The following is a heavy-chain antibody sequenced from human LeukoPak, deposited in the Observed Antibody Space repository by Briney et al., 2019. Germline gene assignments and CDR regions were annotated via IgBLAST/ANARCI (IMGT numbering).Heavy chain of an antibody. V-gene: IGHV1-8*01. Sequence: ASVKVSCKASGYTFTSSDINWVRQATGQGLEWMGWMNPNSGNTGYAQKFQGRVTMTRNTSIRTAYMELSSLRSEDTAVYYCARDPIGSRWPYYFDYWGQGTLVTVSS. J-gene: IGHJ4*02. CDR3: ARDPIGSRWPYYFDY. D-gene: IGHD6-13*01. CDR1: GYTFTSSD. CDR2: MNPNSGNT.